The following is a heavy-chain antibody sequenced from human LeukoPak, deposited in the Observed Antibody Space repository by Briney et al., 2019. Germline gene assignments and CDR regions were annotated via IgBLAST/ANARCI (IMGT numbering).Heavy chain of an antibody. CDR3: ARQGWFGELWYYYYGMDV. Sequence: KTSETLCLTCADSGGSFSGYYWSWSRHPPGKGLGWVGEINHSGSTNYNPSLKTPLPTSVDTSKNQFSLKLSSVTAADTAVYYCARQGWFGELWYYYYGMDVWGQGTTVTVSS. J-gene: IGHJ6*02. CDR1: GGSFSGYY. D-gene: IGHD3-10*01. CDR2: INHSGST. V-gene: IGHV4-34*01.